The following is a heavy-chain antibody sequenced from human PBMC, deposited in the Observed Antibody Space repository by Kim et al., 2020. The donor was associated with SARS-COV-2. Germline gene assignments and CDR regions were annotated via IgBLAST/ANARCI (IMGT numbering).Heavy chain of an antibody. CDR2: ISSSSSYI. J-gene: IGHJ2*01. Sequence: GGSLRLSCAASGFTFSSYSMNWVRQAPGKGLEWVSSISSSSSYIYYADSVKGRFTISRDNAKNSLYLQMNSLRAEDTAVYYCARARVTTYYYDSSGYYSRFGGHDWYFDLWGRGTLVTVSS. CDR3: ARARVTTYYYDSSGYYSRFGGHDWYFDL. CDR1: GFTFSSYS. V-gene: IGHV3-21*01. D-gene: IGHD3-22*01.